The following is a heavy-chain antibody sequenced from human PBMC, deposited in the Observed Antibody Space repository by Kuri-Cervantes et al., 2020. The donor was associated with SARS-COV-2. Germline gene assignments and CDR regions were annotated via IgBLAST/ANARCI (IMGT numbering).Heavy chain of an antibody. CDR2: IYYSGST. D-gene: IGHD5-18*01. Sequence: SETLSLTCTVSGGSISSYYWSWIRQPPGKGLEWIGYIYYSGSTNYNPSFKSRVTISVDTSKNQFSLKLSSVTAADTAVYYCARCGYSYGYYNSFDYWGQGTLVTVSS. CDR3: ARCGYSYGYYNSFDY. V-gene: IGHV4-59*01. CDR1: GGSISSYY. J-gene: IGHJ4*02.